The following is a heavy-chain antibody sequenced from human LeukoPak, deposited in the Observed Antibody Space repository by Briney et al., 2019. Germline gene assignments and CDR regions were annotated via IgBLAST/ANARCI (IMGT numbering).Heavy chain of an antibody. V-gene: IGHV1-18*01. CDR3: ARDRKTYYDILTGYWSAFDI. CDR2: ISAYNGNT. D-gene: IGHD3-9*01. Sequence: GASVKVSCKASGYTFTSYGISWVRQAPGQGLEWMGWISAYNGNTNYAQKLQGRVTMTTGASTSTAYMELRSLRSDDTAVYYCARDRKTYYDILTGYWSAFDIWGQGTMVTVSS. CDR1: GYTFTSYG. J-gene: IGHJ3*02.